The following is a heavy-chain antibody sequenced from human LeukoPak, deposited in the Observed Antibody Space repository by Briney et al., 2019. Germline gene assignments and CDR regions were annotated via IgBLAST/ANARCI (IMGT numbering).Heavy chain of an antibody. CDR1: GFIFSDYY. V-gene: IGHV3-11*01. CDR3: GSAHYYYYMDV. Sequence: GGSLRLSCAASGFIFSDYYMSWIRQAPGKGLEWVSYISSSGSTIYYADSVKGRFTISRDNAMNSLYLQMNSLRAEDTAVYYCGSAHYYYYMDVWGKGTTVTVSS. J-gene: IGHJ6*03. CDR2: ISSSGSTI.